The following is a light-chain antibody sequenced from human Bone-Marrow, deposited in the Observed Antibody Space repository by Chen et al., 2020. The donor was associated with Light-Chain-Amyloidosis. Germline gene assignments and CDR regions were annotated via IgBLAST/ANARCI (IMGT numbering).Light chain of an antibody. CDR1: NIGSTS. CDR2: DDS. V-gene: IGLV3-21*02. J-gene: IGLJ3*02. Sequence: SYVLTQPSSASVARGQTATIASGGNNIGSTSVHWYQQTPGQAPLLVVYDDSDRPSGIPERLSGSNSGNTATLTISRVEAGDEADYYCQVWDRSSDRPVFGGGTKLTVL. CDR3: QVWDRSSDRPV.